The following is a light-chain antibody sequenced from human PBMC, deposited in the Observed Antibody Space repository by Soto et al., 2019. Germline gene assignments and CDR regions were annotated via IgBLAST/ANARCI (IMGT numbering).Light chain of an antibody. J-gene: IGLJ1*01. CDR3: QSYDSSLSGV. Sequence: QSALTQPPSVSGAPGQRVTISCTGSSSNIGAGYDVHWYQQFPGTAPKLLIYGNSNRPSGVPDRFSGSKSGTSASLAITGLQAEDEADYYCQSYDSSLSGVFGSGTNVTVL. V-gene: IGLV1-40*01. CDR1: SSNIGAGYD. CDR2: GNS.